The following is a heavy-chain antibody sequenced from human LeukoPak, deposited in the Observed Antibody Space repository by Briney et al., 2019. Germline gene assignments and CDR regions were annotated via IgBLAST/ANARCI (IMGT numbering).Heavy chain of an antibody. V-gene: IGHV4-34*01. CDR1: GGSFSGYY. CDR3: ARGNRYCSSTSCYRGRSYYFDY. J-gene: IGHJ4*02. D-gene: IGHD2-2*01. CDR2: INHSGST. Sequence: SETLSLTCAVYGGSFSGYYWSWIRQPPGKGLEWIGEINHSGSTNYNPSLKSRVTISVDTSKNQFSLKLSSVTAADTAVYYCARGNRYCSSTSCYRGRSYYFDYWGQGTLVTVSS.